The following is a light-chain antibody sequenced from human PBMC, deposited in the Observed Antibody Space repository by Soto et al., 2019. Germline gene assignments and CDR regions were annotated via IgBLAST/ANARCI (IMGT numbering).Light chain of an antibody. J-gene: IGKJ5*01. CDR1: QSVSSSY. CDR3: QQYGSFPIT. Sequence: EIVLTQSPGTLSLSPGERSTLSCRASQSVSSSYLAWYQQKPGQAPRLLIYGASSRATGIPDRFSGRGSGTDFTLTISRLEPEDFAVYYCQQYGSFPITFGQGTRLEIK. CDR2: GAS. V-gene: IGKV3-20*01.